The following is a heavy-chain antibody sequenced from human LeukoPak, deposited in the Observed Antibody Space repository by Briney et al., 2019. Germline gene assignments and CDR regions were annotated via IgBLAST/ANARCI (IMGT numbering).Heavy chain of an antibody. D-gene: IGHD5-24*01. CDR2: IYYSGST. J-gene: IGHJ5*02. Sequence: PSETLSLTCTVSGGFISSSSYYWDWIRQPPGKGLEWIGSIYYSGSTNYNPSLKSRVTISVDTSKNQFSLKLSSVTAADTAVYYCARTRDGWFDPWGQGTLVTVSS. CDR1: GGFISSSSYY. V-gene: IGHV4-39*07. CDR3: ARTRDGWFDP.